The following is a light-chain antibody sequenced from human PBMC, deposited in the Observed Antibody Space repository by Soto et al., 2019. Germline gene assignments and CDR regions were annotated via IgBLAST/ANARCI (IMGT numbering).Light chain of an antibody. V-gene: IGKV3-11*01. CDR2: DIS. CDR3: QQRNDWQVT. CDR1: QSVSSY. Sequence: EVVGTHYPVNLARSPKERATLSCRASQSVSSYLAWYQQKPGQAPRLLIYDISNRATGIPARFSGSGSGTDFTLTISSLEPEDFAVYYCQQRNDWQVTFGQGRRME. J-gene: IGKJ5*01.